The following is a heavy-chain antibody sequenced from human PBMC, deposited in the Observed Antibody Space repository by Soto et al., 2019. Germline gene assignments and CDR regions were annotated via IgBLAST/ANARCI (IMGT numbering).Heavy chain of an antibody. CDR1: GYSFTSYW. CDR2: IDPSDSYT. CDR3: ARASWFGELLGPYYYYGMDV. J-gene: IGHJ6*02. V-gene: IGHV5-10-1*01. D-gene: IGHD3-10*01. Sequence: GESLKISCKGSGYSFTSYWISWVRQMPGKGLEWMGRIDPSDSYTNYSPSFQGHVTISADKSISTAYLQWSSLKASGTAMYYCARASWFGELLGPYYYYGMDVWGQGTTVTVSS.